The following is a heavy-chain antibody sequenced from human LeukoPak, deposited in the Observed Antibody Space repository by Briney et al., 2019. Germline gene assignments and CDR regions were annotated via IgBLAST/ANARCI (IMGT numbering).Heavy chain of an antibody. CDR3: GRDTARDYYYMDV. Sequence: ASVKVSCKASGYTFTGYYMHWVRQAPGQGLEWMGWISPNSGGTNYAQKFQGRVTMTRDTSISTAYMELSRLRSDDTAVYYCGRDTARDYYYMDVWGKGTTVTVSS. CDR2: ISPNSGGT. D-gene: IGHD5-18*01. J-gene: IGHJ6*03. CDR1: GYTFTGYY. V-gene: IGHV1-2*02.